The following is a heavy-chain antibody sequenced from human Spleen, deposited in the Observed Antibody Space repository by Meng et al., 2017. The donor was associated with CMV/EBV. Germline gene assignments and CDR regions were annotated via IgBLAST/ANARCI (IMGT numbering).Heavy chain of an antibody. V-gene: IGHV3-23*01. Sequence: GGSLRLSCAASGFTFSSYAMSWVRQAPGKGLEWVSGISGSVNNTHYADSVKGRFTISRDNSENTLNLQMNSLRAEDSAVYYCAKGRLVPADWGQGTLVTVS. D-gene: IGHD2-2*01. CDR3: AKGRLVPAD. CDR1: GFTFSSYA. CDR2: ISGSVNNT. J-gene: IGHJ4*02.